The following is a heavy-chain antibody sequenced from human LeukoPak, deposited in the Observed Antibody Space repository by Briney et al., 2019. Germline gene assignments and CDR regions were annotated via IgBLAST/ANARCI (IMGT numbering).Heavy chain of an antibody. D-gene: IGHD2-2*01. Sequence: GGSLRLSCAASGFSFSSYSMNWVRQAPGKGLEWVSYISSSGTTIYYADSVEGRFTVSRDNAKSSLYLQMNSLRNEDTAIYYCARALSSTSKGSDIWGQGTMVTVSS. V-gene: IGHV3-48*02. CDR2: ISSSGTTI. CDR3: ARALSSTSKGSDI. CDR1: GFSFSSYS. J-gene: IGHJ3*02.